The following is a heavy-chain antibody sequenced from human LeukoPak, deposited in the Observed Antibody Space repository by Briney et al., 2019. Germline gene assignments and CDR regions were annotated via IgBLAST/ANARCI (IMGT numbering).Heavy chain of an antibody. CDR3: ARATGGHYDY. CDR1: GFTFSSYA. CDR2: ISSNGGST. D-gene: IGHD1-1*01. Sequence: GGSLRLSCAASGFTFSSYAMHWVRQAPGKGLEYVSAISSNGGSTYYANSVKGRFTISRDNSKNTLYLQMGSLRAEDMSVYYCARATGGHYDYWGQGTLVTVSS. J-gene: IGHJ4*02. V-gene: IGHV3-64*01.